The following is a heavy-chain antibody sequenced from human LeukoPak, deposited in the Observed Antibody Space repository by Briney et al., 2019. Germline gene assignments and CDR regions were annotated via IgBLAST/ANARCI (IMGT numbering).Heavy chain of an antibody. CDR1: GFTFSSYA. CDR3: AKDDTGTPRAFDI. CDR2: ISGSGGST. D-gene: IGHD1-1*01. J-gene: IGHJ3*02. Sequence: PGRSQRLSCAASGFTFSSYAMSWVRQAPGKGLEWVSAISGSGGSTYYADSVKGRFAISRDNSKNTLYLQMNSLRAEDTAVYYCAKDDTGTPRAFDIWGQGTMVTVSS. V-gene: IGHV3-23*01.